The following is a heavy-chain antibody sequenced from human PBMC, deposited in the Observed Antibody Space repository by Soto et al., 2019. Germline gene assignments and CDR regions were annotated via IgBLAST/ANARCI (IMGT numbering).Heavy chain of an antibody. CDR3: VRGGVTVVGGVPSSGMDV. CDR1: GYTFTIYY. Sequence: GASVKVSCKASGYTFTIYYIHWVRQAPGQGLEWIGTINPSSGSTNYAQKFQDRVSMTRDAATSTVYMELSSLRSEDAAVYYCVRGGVTVVGGVPSSGMDVWGQGTTVTVSS. J-gene: IGHJ6*02. CDR2: INPSSGST. V-gene: IGHV1-46*01. D-gene: IGHD3-3*01.